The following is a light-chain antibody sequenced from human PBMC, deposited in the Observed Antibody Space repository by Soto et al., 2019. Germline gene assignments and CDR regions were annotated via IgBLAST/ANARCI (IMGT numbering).Light chain of an antibody. CDR3: QQYGNSPYT. Sequence: EIVLTQSPGTLSLSPGERATLFCRASQSVSSSYLAWYQQKPGQAPRLLIYGASSRATGIPDRFSGSGSGTDFTLTISRLEPEDFAVFYCQQYGNSPYTFGHGTNLEIK. J-gene: IGKJ2*01. CDR1: QSVSSSY. CDR2: GAS. V-gene: IGKV3-20*01.